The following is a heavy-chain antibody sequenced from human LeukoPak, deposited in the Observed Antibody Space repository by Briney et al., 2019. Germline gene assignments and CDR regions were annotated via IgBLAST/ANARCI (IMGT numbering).Heavy chain of an antibody. D-gene: IGHD3-22*01. V-gene: IGHV3-23*01. CDR1: GFTFSSFA. CDR3: AKDRITMIVVVIFDY. Sequence: PGGSLRLSCSASGFTFSSFALSWVRQAPGKGLEWVSAISGSGGSTYYADSVKGRFTISRDNSKNTLYLQMNSLRAEDTAVYYCAKDRITMIVVVIFDYWGQGTLVTVSS. J-gene: IGHJ4*02. CDR2: ISGSGGST.